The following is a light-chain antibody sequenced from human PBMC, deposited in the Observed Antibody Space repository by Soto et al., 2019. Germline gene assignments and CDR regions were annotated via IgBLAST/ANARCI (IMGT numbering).Light chain of an antibody. CDR3: QQYNNWPLTWT. CDR2: GAS. Sequence: ETVFTQSPGTLSFSPAYRATLSCRSCQSVSSNLAWYQQKPGQAPRLLIYGASTRATGIPARFSGSGSGTEFTLTISSLQSEDFAVYYCQQYNNWPLTWTFGQGTKV. V-gene: IGKV3-15*01. J-gene: IGKJ1*01. CDR1: QSVSSN.